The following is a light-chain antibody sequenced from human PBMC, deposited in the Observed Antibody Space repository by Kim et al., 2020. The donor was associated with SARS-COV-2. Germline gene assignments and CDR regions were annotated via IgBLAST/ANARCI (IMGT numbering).Light chain of an antibody. J-gene: IGLJ3*02. Sequence: GQEVTNSSYEGTSNSGRNTVNWYQQLPGTAPKHLNFSNSERPSGVPDRFSGSKSGTSASLAISGLQSEDEADYYCATWDDSLNAWVFGGGTQLTVL. V-gene: IGLV1-44*01. CDR2: SNS. CDR3: ATWDDSLNAWV. CDR1: TSNSGRNT.